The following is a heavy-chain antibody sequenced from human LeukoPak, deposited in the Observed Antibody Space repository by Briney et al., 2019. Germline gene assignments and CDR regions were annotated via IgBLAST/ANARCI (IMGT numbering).Heavy chain of an antibody. D-gene: IGHD7-27*01. Sequence: GGSLRLSCAASGFAFSSYGMHWVRQAPGKGLEWVSSISSSSSYIYYADSVKGRFTISRDNAKNSLYLQMNSLRAEDTAVYYCARQMGTLGHAFDIWGQGTMVTVSS. CDR1: GFAFSSYG. V-gene: IGHV3-21*01. CDR2: ISSSSSYI. J-gene: IGHJ3*02. CDR3: ARQMGTLGHAFDI.